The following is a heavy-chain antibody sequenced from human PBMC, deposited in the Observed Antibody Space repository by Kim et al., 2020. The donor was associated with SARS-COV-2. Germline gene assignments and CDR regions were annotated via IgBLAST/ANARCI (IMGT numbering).Heavy chain of an antibody. CDR2: ISGSGGST. CDR3: AKAAGGLFGGVIAQGGY. D-gene: IGHD3-16*02. V-gene: IGHV3-23*01. Sequence: GGSLRLSCAASGFTFSSYAMSWVRQAPGKGLEWVSAISGSGGSTYYADSVKGRFTISRDNSKNTLYLQMNSLRAEDTAVYYCAKAAGGLFGGVIAQGGYWGQGTLVTVSS. CDR1: GFTFSSYA. J-gene: IGHJ4*02.